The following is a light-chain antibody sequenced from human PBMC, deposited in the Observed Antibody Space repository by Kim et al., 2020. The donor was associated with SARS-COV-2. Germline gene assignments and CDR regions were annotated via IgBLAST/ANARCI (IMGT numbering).Light chain of an antibody. CDR2: RNN. CDR1: SNNVGDEG. V-gene: IGLV10-54*01. J-gene: IGLJ2*01. Sequence: QAGLTQPPSVSKGLRETATLTCTGNSNNVGDEGAGWLQQHQGHPPKLLFYRNNNRPSGISERLSASRSGNTASLTITGLQPEDEADYYCSAWDRSLGAWVFGGGTQLTV. CDR3: SAWDRSLGAWV.